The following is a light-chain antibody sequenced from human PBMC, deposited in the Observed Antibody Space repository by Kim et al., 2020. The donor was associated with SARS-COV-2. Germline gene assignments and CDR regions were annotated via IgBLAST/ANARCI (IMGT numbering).Light chain of an antibody. V-gene: IGKV1-39*01. Sequence: ASVGDRVTITCRASQSISSYLNWYQQKPGKVPKLLIYAASSLQSGVPSRFSGSGSGTDFTLTISSLQPEDFATYYCQQSYSTPYSFGQGTKLEIK. J-gene: IGKJ2*03. CDR3: QQSYSTPYS. CDR2: AAS. CDR1: QSISSY.